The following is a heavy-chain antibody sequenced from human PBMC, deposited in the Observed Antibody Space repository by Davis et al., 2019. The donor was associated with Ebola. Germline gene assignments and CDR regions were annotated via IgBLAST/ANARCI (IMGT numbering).Heavy chain of an antibody. Sequence: SETLSLTCAVSGVSISSGGDYYWSWIRQQPGKGLEWIAYIFDGGRIYYNPSLRSRVTLSVDTSKNQFSLKLSSMTAADTAVYFCAKWNYHAFDVWGRGTMVTVSS. CDR3: AKWNYHAFDV. D-gene: IGHD1-7*01. CDR1: GVSISSGGDYY. CDR2: IFDGGRI. J-gene: IGHJ3*01. V-gene: IGHV4-31*11.